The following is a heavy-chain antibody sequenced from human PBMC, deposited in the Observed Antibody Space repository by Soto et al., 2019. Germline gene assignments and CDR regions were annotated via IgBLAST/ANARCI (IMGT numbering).Heavy chain of an antibody. CDR1: DASVAGGSYY. V-gene: IGHV4-30-4*01. Sequence: QVQLRESGPGLVKPSQTLSLTCSVSDASVAGGSYYWSWVRQPPGKGLEWIGYMPSRGRPFYNPHLTSRGTIPADTSKNQLSLQLTSVTAADTAVYYCARDTYSGYDFGLWGQGALVTVSS. CDR2: MPSRGRP. J-gene: IGHJ5*02. D-gene: IGHD5-12*01. CDR3: ARDTYSGYDFGL.